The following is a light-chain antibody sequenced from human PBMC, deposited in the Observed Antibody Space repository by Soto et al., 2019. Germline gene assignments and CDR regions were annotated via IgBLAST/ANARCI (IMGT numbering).Light chain of an antibody. CDR1: SSDVGGYNY. V-gene: IGLV2-14*01. CDR2: EVS. Sequence: QSALTQPASVSGSPGQSITISCTGTSSDVGGYNYVSWYQQRPGKAPKLMIYEVSDRPSGISTRFSGSKSGNTASLTISGLQAEDEADYYCSSYTSSNTYVFGTGTKVTVL. J-gene: IGLJ1*01. CDR3: SSYTSSNTYV.